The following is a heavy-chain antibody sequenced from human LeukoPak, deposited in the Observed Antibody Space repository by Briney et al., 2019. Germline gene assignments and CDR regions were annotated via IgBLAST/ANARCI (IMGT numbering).Heavy chain of an antibody. CDR3: ARTPTYCGGDCYYFDP. V-gene: IGHV4-30-2*01. J-gene: IGHJ5*02. Sequence: PSQTLSLTCAVSGGSISSSDYSWSWIRQPPGKGLEWIGYNHHTGSTYYNPSLKSRVTISVDRSKNQFSLKLSSVTAADTAMYFCARTPTYCGGDCYYFDPWGQGTLVTVSS. D-gene: IGHD2-21*02. CDR1: GGSISSSDYS. CDR2: NHHTGST.